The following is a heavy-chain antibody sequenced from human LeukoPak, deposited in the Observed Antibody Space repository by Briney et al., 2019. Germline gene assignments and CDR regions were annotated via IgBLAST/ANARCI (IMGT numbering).Heavy chain of an antibody. Sequence: GGSLRLSCAASGFTFSSYSMNWVRQAPGKGLEWVSYISSSSSTIYYADSVKGRFTISRDNAKNSLYLQMNSLRAEDTAVYYCARALVVPAAIFTSDAFDIWGQGTMVTVSS. CDR3: ARALVVPAAIFTSDAFDI. J-gene: IGHJ3*02. CDR1: GFTFSSYS. CDR2: ISSSSSTI. V-gene: IGHV3-48*01. D-gene: IGHD2-2*02.